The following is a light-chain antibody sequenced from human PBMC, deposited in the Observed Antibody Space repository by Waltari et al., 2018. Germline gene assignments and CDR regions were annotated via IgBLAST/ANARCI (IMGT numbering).Light chain of an antibody. CDR1: ENIAHY. V-gene: IGKV1-39*01. CDR2: SAS. J-gene: IGKJ3*01. Sequence: DIQMTQSPSSLSASVGDRLPLTCRTSENIAHYLHWYQQKPGKVPKLLVSSASTLQRGVPPRFSGSGSGTEFTLTISGLQREDLATYYCQQTYTTPFTFGPGTKVD. CDR3: QQTYTTPFT.